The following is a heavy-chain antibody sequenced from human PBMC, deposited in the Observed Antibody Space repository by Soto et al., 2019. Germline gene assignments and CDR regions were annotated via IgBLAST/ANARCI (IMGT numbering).Heavy chain of an antibody. D-gene: IGHD1-1*01. CDR1: GFPFGRYG. CDR3: AKESRNEEFVRNFFYGMDP. J-gene: IGHJ6*02. CDR2: ISYDGSDK. V-gene: IGHV3-30*18. Sequence: QVELVESGGRVVQPGRSLRLSCVTSGFPFGRYGMHSVRQAPGKGLEWVAVISYDGSDKYYGDSVKCRFTISTDNSKNPLHLQMNTLRAEGTAVYYCAKESRNEEFVRNFFYGMDPWGPGTTVTVSS.